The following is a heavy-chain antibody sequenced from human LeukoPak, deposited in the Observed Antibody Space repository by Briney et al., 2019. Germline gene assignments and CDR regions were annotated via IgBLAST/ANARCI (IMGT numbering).Heavy chain of an antibody. D-gene: IGHD1-14*01. J-gene: IGHJ4*02. CDR2: TSDDGRST. CDR1: GFTFSSYW. V-gene: IGHV3-74*01. Sequence: GGSLRLSCAASGFTFSSYWIHWVRQAPGKGLVWVSRTSDDGRSTNYADSVKGRFTISRDNAKNSLYLQMNSLRAEDTAVYYCVRAMGYNRNYFYYWGQGTLVTVSS. CDR3: VRAMGYNRNYFYY.